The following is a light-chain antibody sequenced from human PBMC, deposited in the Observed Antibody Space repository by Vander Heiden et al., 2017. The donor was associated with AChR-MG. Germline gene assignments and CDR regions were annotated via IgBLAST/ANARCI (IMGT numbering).Light chain of an antibody. CDR3: SLYTSTSTV. V-gene: IGLV2-18*01. Sequence: QSALTQPPSVSGSPGQSVPISCTGTSSDVGKYNRVSWYQQSPGTAPKLMIDEVSNRPSGVPDHFSGSKSGNTASLTISGLQAEDEADYYCSLYTSTSTVFGGGTKLTVL. J-gene: IGLJ2*01. CDR2: EVS. CDR1: SSDVGKYNR.